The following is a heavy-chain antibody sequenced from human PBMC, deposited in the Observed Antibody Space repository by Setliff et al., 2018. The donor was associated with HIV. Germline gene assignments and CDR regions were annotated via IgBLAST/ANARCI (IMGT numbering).Heavy chain of an antibody. CDR3: ARAGLTLTDWFDP. Sequence: SETLSLTCTVSGYPIGSGYYWGWSRQTPERGLEWIGSIIYQGTTYINPSLKGRVSMSLDTSKNQFSLTLTSVTAADTAVYYCARAGLTLTDWFDPWGQGSLVTVSS. CDR2: IIYQGTT. CDR1: GYPIGSGYY. V-gene: IGHV4-38-2*02. J-gene: IGHJ5*02.